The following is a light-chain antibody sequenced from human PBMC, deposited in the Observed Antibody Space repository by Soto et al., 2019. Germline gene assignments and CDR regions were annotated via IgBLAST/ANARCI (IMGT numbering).Light chain of an antibody. CDR1: SSDVGSYNR. CDR3: SPYTSSSTYV. V-gene: IGLV2-18*02. J-gene: IGLJ1*01. CDR2: EVS. Sequence: QSVLTQPPSVSGSPGQSVAISCTGTSSDVGSYNRVSWYQQPPGTAPKVMIYEVSNRPSGVPDRFSGSKSSNTASLTISGLQAEDEADYYCSPYTSSSTYVFGTGTKVTVL.